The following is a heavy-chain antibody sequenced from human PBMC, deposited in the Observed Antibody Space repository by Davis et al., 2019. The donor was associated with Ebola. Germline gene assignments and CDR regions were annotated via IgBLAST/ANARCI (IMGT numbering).Heavy chain of an antibody. D-gene: IGHD3-16*01. CDR1: GYTFTDFA. Sequence: AASVKVSCKASGYTFTDFAFSWVRQAPGQGLEWVGWISAYNGDTNYVQRLHGRVTMATDTSTSTAYMELRSLTSDDTAVYYCARDWGGYGLDVWGQGTTVTVSS. CDR2: ISAYNGDT. CDR3: ARDWGGYGLDV. J-gene: IGHJ6*02. V-gene: IGHV1-18*01.